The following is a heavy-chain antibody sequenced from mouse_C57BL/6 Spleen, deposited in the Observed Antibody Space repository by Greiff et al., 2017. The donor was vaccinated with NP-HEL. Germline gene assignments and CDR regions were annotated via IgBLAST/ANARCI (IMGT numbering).Heavy chain of an antibody. CDR3: TSRDYGSGHYGYFDV. CDR2: IYPGNSDT. D-gene: IGHD1-1*01. V-gene: IGHV1-5*01. CDR1: GYTFTSYW. J-gene: IGHJ1*03. Sequence: VQLQQSGTVLARPGASVKMSCKTSGYTFTSYWMHWVKQRPGQGLEWIGAIYPGNSDTSYNQKFKGKAKLTAVTSARTAYMELSSLTNADSAVYYCTSRDYGSGHYGYFDVWGTGTTLTVSS.